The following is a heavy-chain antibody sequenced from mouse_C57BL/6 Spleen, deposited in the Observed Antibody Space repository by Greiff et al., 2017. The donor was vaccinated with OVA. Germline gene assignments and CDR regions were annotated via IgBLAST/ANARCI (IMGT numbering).Heavy chain of an antibody. D-gene: IGHD1-1*01. CDR1: GYTFTDYE. Sequence: QVQLKESGAELVRPGASVTLSCKASGYTFTDYEMHWVKQTPVHGLEWIGAIDPETGGTAYKQKFKGKAILTADKSSSTAYMELRSLTSEDSAVYYCTSGLYYYGSSYFDYWGQGTTLTVSS. CDR2: IDPETGGT. J-gene: IGHJ2*01. CDR3: TSGLYYYGSSYFDY. V-gene: IGHV1-15*01.